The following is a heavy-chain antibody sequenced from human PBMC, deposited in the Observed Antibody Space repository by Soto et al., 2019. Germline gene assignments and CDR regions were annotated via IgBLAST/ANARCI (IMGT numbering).Heavy chain of an antibody. Sequence: SETLSLTCAVSGGSLKDYYCSWSRQPAGKGLEWIGRIYTSGSTNYNPSLKSRVTMSVDTSKSQFSLKLSSVTAADTAVYYCARSNYRSGSYGYGLDVWGQGTTVTVSS. D-gene: IGHD3-10*01. CDR2: IYTSGST. J-gene: IGHJ6*02. CDR1: GGSLKDYY. CDR3: ARSNYRSGSYGYGLDV. V-gene: IGHV4-4*07.